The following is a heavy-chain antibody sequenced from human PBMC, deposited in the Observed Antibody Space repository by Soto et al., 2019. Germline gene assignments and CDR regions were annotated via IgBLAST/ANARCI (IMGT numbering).Heavy chain of an antibody. V-gene: IGHV1-8*01. Sequence: QVQLVQSGAEVKKPGASVKVSCKASGYTFTSYDINWVRQATGQGLEWMGWMNPNSGNTGYAQKFQGRVTMTRNTSISTAYMELSSLRSEDTAVYYCARGVVVPAGQYYYYYGMDVWGQGTTVTVSS. D-gene: IGHD2-2*01. J-gene: IGHJ6*02. CDR2: MNPNSGNT. CDR3: ARGVVVPAGQYYYYYGMDV. CDR1: GYTFTSYD.